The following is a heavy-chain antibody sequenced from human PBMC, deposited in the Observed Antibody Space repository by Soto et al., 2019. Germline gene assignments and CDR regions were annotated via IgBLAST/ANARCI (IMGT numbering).Heavy chain of an antibody. D-gene: IGHD4-17*01. J-gene: IGHJ6*02. CDR3: ARVTMVIRDSDHFGVDV. Sequence: SETLSLTCLVSGFPISSPYSWGWIRQPPGKGLEWIGSISHTGTTSYSPSLTSRVSISVDTSKNQVSLKLTSVTAADTAVYFCARVTMVIRDSDHFGVDVWGHGTTV. V-gene: IGHV4-38-2*02. CDR2: ISHTGTT. CDR1: GFPISSPYS.